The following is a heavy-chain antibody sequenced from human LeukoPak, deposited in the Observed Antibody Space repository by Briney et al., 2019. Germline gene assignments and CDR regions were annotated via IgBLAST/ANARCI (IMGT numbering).Heavy chain of an antibody. V-gene: IGHV3-15*01. CDR2: IKSKTDGGTT. CDR3: ASGDSSGYFAHYYYYGMDV. Sequence: GGSLRLSCAASGFTFSNAWMSWVRQAPGKGLEWVARIKSKTDGGTTDYAAPVKGRFTISRDDSKNTLYLQMNSLKTEDTAVYYCASGDSSGYFAHYYYYGMDVWGQGTTVTVSS. J-gene: IGHJ6*02. D-gene: IGHD3-22*01. CDR1: GFTFSNAW.